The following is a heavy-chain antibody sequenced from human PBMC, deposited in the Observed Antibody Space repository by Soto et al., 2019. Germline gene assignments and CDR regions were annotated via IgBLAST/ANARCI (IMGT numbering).Heavy chain of an antibody. V-gene: IGHV4-30-4*01. CDR1: GGSISSGDYY. CDR3: ARNGRYYYDQRGSDP. CDR2: IYYSGST. Sequence: SETLSLTCTVSGGSISSGDYYWSWIRQPPGKGLEWIGYIYYSGSTYYNPSLKSRVTISVDTSKNQFYLKLSSGTAADTAVYYCARNGRYYYDQRGSDPWGQGTLVNVSS. J-gene: IGHJ5*02. D-gene: IGHD3-22*01.